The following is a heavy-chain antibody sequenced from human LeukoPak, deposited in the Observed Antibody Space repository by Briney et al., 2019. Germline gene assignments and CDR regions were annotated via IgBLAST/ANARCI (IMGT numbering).Heavy chain of an antibody. J-gene: IGHJ6*02. CDR1: GFTFSNYG. Sequence: GGSLRLSCAASGFTFSNYGMHWVRQAPGEGLEWVAIIWYDGATQYYIDSVRGRFTISRDNSKNTLYLQMDSLRAEDTAVYYCAKRGAVAGTLSYYAMDVWGQGTTVTVS. D-gene: IGHD6-19*01. CDR3: AKRGAVAGTLSYYAMDV. V-gene: IGHV3-33*06. CDR2: IWYDGATQ.